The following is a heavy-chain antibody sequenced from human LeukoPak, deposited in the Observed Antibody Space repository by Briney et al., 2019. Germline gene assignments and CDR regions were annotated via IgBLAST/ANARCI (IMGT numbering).Heavy chain of an antibody. Sequence: ASVKVSCKASGGTFSSYAISWVRQAPGQGLEWMGLINPSGGSTSYAQKFQGRVTMTRDTSTSTVYMELSSLRSEDTAVYYCARDHYYDSSGYLNYWGQGTLVNVSS. J-gene: IGHJ4*02. CDR3: ARDHYYDSSGYLNY. CDR1: GGTFSSYA. D-gene: IGHD3-22*01. V-gene: IGHV1-46*01. CDR2: INPSGGST.